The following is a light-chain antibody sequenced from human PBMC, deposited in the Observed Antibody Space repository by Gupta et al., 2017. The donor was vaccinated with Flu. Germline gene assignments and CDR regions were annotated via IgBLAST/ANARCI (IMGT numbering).Light chain of an antibody. CDR1: QSISSW. J-gene: IGKJ2*01. CDR3: QQYNSYCYT. CDR2: KAS. V-gene: IGKV1-5*03. Sequence: DIHMTHPPSTLSASVGDRVTITCRASQSISSWLAWYQQKPGKAPKLLIYKASSLESGVPSRFSGSGSGTEFTLTISSLQPDDFATYYCQQYNSYCYTLGQGTKVEIK.